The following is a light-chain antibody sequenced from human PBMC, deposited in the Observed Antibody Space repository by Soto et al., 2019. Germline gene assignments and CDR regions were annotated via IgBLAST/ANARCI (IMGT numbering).Light chain of an antibody. CDR2: GAS. CDR1: QSVSNSY. CDR3: QQYGNSAPIT. Sequence: EIVLTQSPGTLSLSPGERATLSCRASQSVSNSYLAWYQQKPGQAPRLLIYGASSRATGTPDRFSGSGSGTDFTLTISRLEPADFAVYYCQQYGNSAPITFGQGTRLEIK. V-gene: IGKV3-20*01. J-gene: IGKJ5*01.